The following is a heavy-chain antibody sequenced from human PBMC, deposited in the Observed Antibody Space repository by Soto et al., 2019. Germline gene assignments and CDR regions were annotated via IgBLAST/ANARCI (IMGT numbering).Heavy chain of an antibody. J-gene: IGHJ6*02. V-gene: IGHV1-2*02. Sequence: ASVKVSCKASGYTFTGYYMHWVRQAPGQGLEWMGWINPNSGGTNYAQKFQGRVTMTRDTSISTAYMELSRLRSDDTDVYYCARVEKYCSGGSCYSQLNAYQVSVAPLRYYYYYGMDVWGQGTTVTVSS. CDR3: ARVEKYCSGGSCYSQLNAYQVSVAPLRYYYYYGMDV. D-gene: IGHD2-15*01. CDR2: INPNSGGT. CDR1: GYTFTGYY.